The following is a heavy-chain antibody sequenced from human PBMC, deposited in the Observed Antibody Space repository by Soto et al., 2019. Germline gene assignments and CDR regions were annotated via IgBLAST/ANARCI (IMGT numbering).Heavy chain of an antibody. V-gene: IGHV1-69*01. CDR2: IIPIFGTA. CDR3: ARSQGGSSSLDIYYYYYYGMDV. J-gene: IGHJ6*02. CDR1: GGTFSSYA. Sequence: QVQLVQSGAEVKKPGSSVKVSCKAPGGTFSSYAISWVREAPGQGLEWRGGIIPIFGTAKYAQKFEGRVTITADESTSTGYMELSRLRSEDTAVYYCARSQGGSSSLDIYYYYYYGMDVWGQGTTVTVSS. D-gene: IGHD2-15*01.